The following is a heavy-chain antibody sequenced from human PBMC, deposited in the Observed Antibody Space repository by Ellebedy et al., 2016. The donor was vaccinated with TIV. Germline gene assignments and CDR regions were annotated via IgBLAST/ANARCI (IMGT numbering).Heavy chain of an antibody. CDR1: GFTFSNYW. Sequence: GGSLRLXCAASGFTFSNYWMHWVRQTPGKGLVWVSIINIDETVTRYAEFVKGRFTISRDNAKNTLYLQMNSLRAEDTAVYYCASKSGTDGGFWGQGTLVTVSS. CDR3: ASKSGTDGGF. J-gene: IGHJ4*02. CDR2: INIDETVT. V-gene: IGHV3-74*01. D-gene: IGHD3-3*01.